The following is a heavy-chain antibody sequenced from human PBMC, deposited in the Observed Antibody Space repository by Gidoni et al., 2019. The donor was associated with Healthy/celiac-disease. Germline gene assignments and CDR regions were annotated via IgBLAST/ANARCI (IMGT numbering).Heavy chain of an antibody. CDR2: IIPIFGTA. Sequence: QVQLVQSVAEVQKPGSSVTVSCNASVVTFSSSAISCVRQAPGQGLEWMGGIIPIFGTANYAQKFQGRVTITADESTSTAYMELSSLRSEDTAVYYCAKGKPIFGVVRNYYYYYGMDVWGKGTTVTVSS. J-gene: IGHJ6*04. V-gene: IGHV1-69*01. CDR3: AKGKPIFGVVRNYYYYYGMDV. D-gene: IGHD3-3*01. CDR1: VVTFSSSA.